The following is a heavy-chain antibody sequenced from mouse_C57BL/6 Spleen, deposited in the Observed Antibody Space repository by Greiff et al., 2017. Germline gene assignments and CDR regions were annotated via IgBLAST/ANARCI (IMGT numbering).Heavy chain of an antibody. CDR2: IYPGSGNT. CDR1: GYTFTDYY. V-gene: IGHV1-76*01. J-gene: IGHJ2*01. Sequence: VQLVESGAELVRPGASVKLSCKASGYTFTDYYINWVKQRPGQGLEWIARIYPGSGNTYYNEKFKGKATLTAEKSSSTAYMQLSSLTSEDSAVYFCARAGPPLDYWGQGTTLTVSS. D-gene: IGHD3-1*01. CDR3: ARAGPPLDY.